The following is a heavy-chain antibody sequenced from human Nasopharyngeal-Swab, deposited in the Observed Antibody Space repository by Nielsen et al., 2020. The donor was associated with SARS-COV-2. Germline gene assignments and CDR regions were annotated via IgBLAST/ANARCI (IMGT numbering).Heavy chain of an antibody. CDR1: GGSFSGYY. J-gene: IGHJ6*02. D-gene: IGHD3-10*01. CDR2: INHSGST. Sequence: GSLRLSCAVYGGSFSGYYWSWIRQPPGKGLEWIGEINHSGSTNYNPSLKSRVTISVDTSKNQFSLKLSSVTAADTAVYYCARKVVRGTIYYYGMDVWGQGTTVTVSS. V-gene: IGHV4-34*01. CDR3: ARKVVRGTIYYYGMDV.